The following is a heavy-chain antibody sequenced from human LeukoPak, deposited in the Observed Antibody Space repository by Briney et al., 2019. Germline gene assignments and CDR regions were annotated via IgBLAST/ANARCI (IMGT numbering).Heavy chain of an antibody. CDR3: AKVYGGTPNWFDP. J-gene: IGHJ5*02. CDR2: IFSAGRI. CDR1: RDSISGSTYY. V-gene: IGHV4-39*07. Sequence: PSETLSLTCSVSRDSISGSTYYWGWIRQPPGKGLEWIGNIFSAGRINYNPSLESRVTIAVDMSKNHFSLKLTSVTAADTAVYYCAKVYGGTPNWFDPWGQGTLVTVSS. D-gene: IGHD4-17*01.